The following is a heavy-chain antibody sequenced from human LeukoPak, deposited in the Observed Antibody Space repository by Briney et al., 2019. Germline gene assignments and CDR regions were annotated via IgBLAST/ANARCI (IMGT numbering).Heavy chain of an antibody. J-gene: IGHJ5*02. CDR1: GFTFSDHY. CDR3: AKGSDYYGSGSDFNNNWSDP. D-gene: IGHD3-10*01. V-gene: IGHV3-23*01. Sequence: GGSLRLSCAASGFTFSDHYMDWVRQAPGKGLEWVSSVSGSGGSTHYADSVKGRFTISRDNSKNTLHLQMSSLRAEDTAVYFCAKGSDYYGSGSDFNNNWSDPWGQGTLVIVSS. CDR2: VSGSGGST.